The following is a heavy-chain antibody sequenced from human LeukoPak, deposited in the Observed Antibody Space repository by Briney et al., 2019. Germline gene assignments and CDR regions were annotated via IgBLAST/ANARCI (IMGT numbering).Heavy chain of an antibody. D-gene: IGHD2-2*01. V-gene: IGHV3-20*04. J-gene: IGHJ4*02. CDR3: ASGVCSSTSCYYEYFDY. CDR2: INWNGGST. Sequence: GGSLRLSCAASGFTFDDYGMSWVRQAPGKGLEWVSGINWNGGSTGYADSVKGRFTISRDNAKNSLYLQMNSLRAEDTAVYYCASGVCSSTSCYYEYFDYWGQGTLVTVSS. CDR1: GFTFDDYG.